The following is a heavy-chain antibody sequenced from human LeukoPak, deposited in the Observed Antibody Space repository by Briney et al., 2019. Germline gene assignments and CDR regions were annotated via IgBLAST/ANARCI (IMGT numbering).Heavy chain of an antibody. J-gene: IGHJ4*02. D-gene: IGHD6-19*01. CDR2: IYHSGST. CDR3: ARRPSEEQWPYYFDY. CDR1: GYSISGDYY. V-gene: IGHV4-38-2*01. Sequence: SETLSLTCAVSGYSISGDYYWGWIRQPPGNGLEWIGSIYHSGSTYYNPSLKSRVTMSVDTSRNQFSLTLTSVTAADTAVYYCARRPSEEQWPYYFDYWGQGTLVTVSS.